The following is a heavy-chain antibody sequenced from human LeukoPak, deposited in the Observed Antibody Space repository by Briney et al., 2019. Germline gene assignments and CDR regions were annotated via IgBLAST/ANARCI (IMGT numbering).Heavy chain of an antibody. V-gene: IGHV3-7*03. J-gene: IGHJ5*02. CDR1: GFTFSSYW. D-gene: IGHD5-18*01. CDR3: ASLDTAKQPLANH. Sequence: SGGSLRLSCAASGFTFSSYWMSWVRQAPGKGLEWVANIREERGQEYYVDSVKGRFTISKNSAKNSLYLQMNTLRVEDTAMYYCASLDTAKQPLANHWGQGTLVTVSS. CDR2: IREERGQE.